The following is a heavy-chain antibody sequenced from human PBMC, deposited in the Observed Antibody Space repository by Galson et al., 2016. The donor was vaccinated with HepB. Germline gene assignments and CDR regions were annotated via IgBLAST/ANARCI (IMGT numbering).Heavy chain of an antibody. CDR2: ISSSGTSI. D-gene: IGHD3-10*01. CDR1: GFTFSSYS. J-gene: IGHJ6*02. CDR3: ARDPPLHYGSGRNYYYNGMDV. Sequence: SLRLSCAASGFTFSSYSMNWVRQAPGKGLEWVSSISSSGTSIYYADSVKGRFTISRDNAKNSLYLQMNSLRAEDTAVYYCARDPPLHYGSGRNYYYNGMDVWGQGTTVTVSS. V-gene: IGHV3-21*01.